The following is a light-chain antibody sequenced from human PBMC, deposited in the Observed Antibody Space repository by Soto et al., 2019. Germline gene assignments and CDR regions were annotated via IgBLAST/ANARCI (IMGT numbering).Light chain of an antibody. J-gene: IGKJ1*01. V-gene: IGKV1-5*03. Sequence: DLQMTQSPSTLSASVGDRVTITCRASQTISSWLAWYQQKPGKAPKLLIYKASTLKSGVPSRFRGSGAGTEFTLTIISLQPDDFATYYCQHYNSYSEAFGQGTKVELK. CDR2: KAS. CDR1: QTISSW. CDR3: QHYNSYSEA.